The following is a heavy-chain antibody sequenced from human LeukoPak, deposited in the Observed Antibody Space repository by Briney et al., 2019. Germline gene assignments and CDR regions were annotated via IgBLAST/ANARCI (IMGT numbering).Heavy chain of an antibody. CDR3: ARRLGGLFDY. CDR2: IKEDGSEK. D-gene: IGHD3-10*01. Sequence: GGSLRLSCAASGFTFGSYWMSWVRQAPGKGLEWVANIKEDGSEKYYVDSVKGRFTISRDNAKNSLYLQMNSLRAEDTAVYYCARRLGGLFDYWGQGTLVTVSS. CDR1: GFTFGSYW. V-gene: IGHV3-7*01. J-gene: IGHJ4*02.